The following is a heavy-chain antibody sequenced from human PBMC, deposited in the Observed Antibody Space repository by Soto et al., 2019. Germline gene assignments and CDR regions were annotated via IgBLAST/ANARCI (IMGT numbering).Heavy chain of an antibody. CDR1: GVSLSTGGYS. D-gene: IGHD1-7*01. V-gene: IGHV4-30-2*01. CDR3: ARSPTTRAHAFDI. Sequence: SETLSPTWALSGVSLSTGGYSWGWIRQPPGKGLEWIGYIYHSGSTYYNPSLKSRVTISVDRSKNQFSLKLSSVTAADTAVYYCARSPTTRAHAFDIWGQGTMVTVSS. CDR2: IYHSGST. J-gene: IGHJ3*02.